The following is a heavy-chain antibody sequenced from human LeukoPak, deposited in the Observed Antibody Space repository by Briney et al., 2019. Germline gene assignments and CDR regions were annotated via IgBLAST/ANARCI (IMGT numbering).Heavy chain of an antibody. CDR1: GYTLTELS. V-gene: IGHV1-24*01. CDR3: ATGGAYYDILTGYLY. Sequence: GASVKVSCKVSGYTLTELSMHWVRQAPGKGLEWMGGFDPEDGETIYAQKFQGRVTMTEDTSTDTAYMELGSLRSEDTAVYYCATGGAYYDILTGYLYWGQGTLVTVSS. J-gene: IGHJ4*02. CDR2: FDPEDGET. D-gene: IGHD3-9*01.